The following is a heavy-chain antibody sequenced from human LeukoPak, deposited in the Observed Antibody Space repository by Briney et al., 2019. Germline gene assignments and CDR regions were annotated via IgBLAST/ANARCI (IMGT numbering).Heavy chain of an antibody. CDR3: ARTCTRYFDWLPYY. Sequence: GASVKVSCKASGYTFTGYYMHWVRRAPGQGLEWMGWINPNSGGTNYAQKFQGRVTMTRDTSISTAYMELSRLRSDDTAVYYCARTCTRYFDWLPYYWGQGTLVTISS. D-gene: IGHD3-9*01. CDR2: INPNSGGT. V-gene: IGHV1-2*02. CDR1: GYTFTGYY. J-gene: IGHJ4*02.